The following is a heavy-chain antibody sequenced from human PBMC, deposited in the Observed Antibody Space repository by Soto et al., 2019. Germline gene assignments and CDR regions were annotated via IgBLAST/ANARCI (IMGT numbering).Heavy chain of an antibody. CDR2: IYPGDSDT. Sequence: GESLKISCKGSGYSFTSYWIGWVRRMPGKGLEWMGIIYPGDSDTRYSPSFQGQVTISADKSISTAYLQWSSLKASDTAMYYCARQMAPSYCSRTSCSIWGKGTMVTVSS. J-gene: IGHJ3*02. CDR3: ARQMAPSYCSRTSCSI. V-gene: IGHV5-51*01. D-gene: IGHD2-2*01. CDR1: GYSFTSYW.